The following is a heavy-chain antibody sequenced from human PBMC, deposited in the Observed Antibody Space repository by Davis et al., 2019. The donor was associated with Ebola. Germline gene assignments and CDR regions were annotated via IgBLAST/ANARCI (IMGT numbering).Heavy chain of an antibody. V-gene: IGHV3-23*01. Sequence: GESLKISCAASGFTFSNYPMNWVRQAPGKGLEWISNIRTNSEGTTKHAESVKGRFTISRDNSKNTLYLQMNSLRADDTALYYCAKGGARYFYHYYGMDVWGQGTTVTVSS. CDR1: GFTFSNYP. CDR3: AKGGARYFYHYYGMDV. J-gene: IGHJ6*02. D-gene: IGHD2/OR15-2a*01. CDR2: IRTNSEGTT.